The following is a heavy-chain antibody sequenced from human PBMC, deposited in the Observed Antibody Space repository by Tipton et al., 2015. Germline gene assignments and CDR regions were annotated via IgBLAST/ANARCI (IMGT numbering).Heavy chain of an antibody. CDR1: GASGISGGYY. V-gene: IGHV4-61*08. J-gene: IGHJ4*02. Sequence: TLSLTCTVSGASGISGGYYLGPPRPPPGEGVGNIWHIYYTGSPKYNPPLTRRVLISIDTSKNQFSRELSSVTAADTAVYYCARGRSTLYSDSAGADYWGPGTLVTVSS. CDR3: ARGRSTLYSDSAGADY. CDR2: IYYTGSP. D-gene: IGHD4-11*01.